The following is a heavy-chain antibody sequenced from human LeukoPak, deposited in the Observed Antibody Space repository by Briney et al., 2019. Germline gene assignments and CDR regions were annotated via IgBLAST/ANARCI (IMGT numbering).Heavy chain of an antibody. CDR1: GFTFSIYW. CDR2: MNGDENVI. D-gene: IGHD2-2*01. CDR3: VRGLGSYQFDY. Sequence: PGGSLRLSCAASGFTFSIYWMHWVRQAPGKGLVWVSHMNGDENVITYADSVKGRFTISRDNAKNTLYLQMNSLRAEDTAVYYCVRGLGSYQFDYWGQGTLVTVAS. J-gene: IGHJ4*02. V-gene: IGHV3-74*01.